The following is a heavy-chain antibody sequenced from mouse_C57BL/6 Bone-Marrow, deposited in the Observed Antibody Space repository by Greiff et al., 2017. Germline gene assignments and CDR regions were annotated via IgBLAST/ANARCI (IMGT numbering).Heavy chain of an antibody. J-gene: IGHJ2*01. V-gene: IGHV5-6*02. D-gene: IGHD1-1*01. Sequence: EVKVVESGGDLVKPGGSLKLSCAASGFTFSSYGMSWVRQTPDKRLEWVATISSGGSYTYYPDSVKGRFTISRDNAKNTLYLQMSSLKSEDTAMYYCARRGVVALDYWGKGTTLTVSS. CDR3: ARRGVVALDY. CDR2: ISSGGSYT. CDR1: GFTFSSYG.